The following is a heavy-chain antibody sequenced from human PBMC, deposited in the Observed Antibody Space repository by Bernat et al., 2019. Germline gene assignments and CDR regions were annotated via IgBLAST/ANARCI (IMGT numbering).Heavy chain of an antibody. Sequence: EVQLVESGGGLVQPGGSLRLSCAASGFTFSSYSMNWVRQAPGKGLEGVSYISSSSSTIYYADSVKGRFTISRDNAKNSLYLQMNSLRDEDTAVYYCARDRKDSGGYYPSGSLDYWGQGTLVTVSS. J-gene: IGHJ4*02. CDR2: ISSSSSTI. CDR3: ARDRKDSGGYYPSGSLDY. V-gene: IGHV3-48*02. CDR1: GFTFSSYS. D-gene: IGHD3-22*01.